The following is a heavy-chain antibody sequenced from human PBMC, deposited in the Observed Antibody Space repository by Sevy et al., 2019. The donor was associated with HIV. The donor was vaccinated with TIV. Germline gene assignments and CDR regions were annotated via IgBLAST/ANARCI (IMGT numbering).Heavy chain of an antibody. CDR2: ISYDGSNK. Sequence: GGSLRLSCAASGFTFSSYAMHWVRQAPGKGLEWVAVISYDGSNKYYADSVKGRFTISRDNSKNTLYLQINSLRAEDTAVYYCARGGDILTGLDYWGQGTLVTVSS. V-gene: IGHV3-30-3*01. J-gene: IGHJ4*02. CDR3: ARGGDILTGLDY. D-gene: IGHD3-9*01. CDR1: GFTFSSYA.